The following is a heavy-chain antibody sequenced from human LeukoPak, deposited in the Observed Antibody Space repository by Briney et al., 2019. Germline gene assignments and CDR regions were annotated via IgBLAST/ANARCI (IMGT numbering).Heavy chain of an antibody. V-gene: IGHV3-30*04. J-gene: IGHJ3*02. CDR1: GFTFSTYP. Sequence: GRSLRLSCAASGFTFSTYPMHWVRQAPGKGLEWVAVISYDGSNKSYADSVKGRFTISRDNSKNTLYLQMNSLRVEDTAVYYCVREGANIVVVTAILPFVGDTFDIWGQGTMVTVSS. CDR2: ISYDGSNK. D-gene: IGHD2-21*02. CDR3: VREGANIVVVTAILPFVGDTFDI.